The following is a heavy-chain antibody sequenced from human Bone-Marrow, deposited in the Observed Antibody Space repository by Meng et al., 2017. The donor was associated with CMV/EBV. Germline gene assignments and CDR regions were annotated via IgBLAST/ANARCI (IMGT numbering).Heavy chain of an antibody. V-gene: IGHV3-64*02. D-gene: IGHD6-19*01. CDR3: ARSIAVSPIAFDI. Sequence: GGSLRLSCAASGFTFSSYAMHWVRQAPGKGLEYVSAISSNGGSTYYADSVKGRFTIARDNSKNTLYLQMGSLRAEDMDVYYWARSIAVSPIAFDIWGQGTTVTVSS. CDR2: ISSNGGST. J-gene: IGHJ3*02. CDR1: GFTFSSYA.